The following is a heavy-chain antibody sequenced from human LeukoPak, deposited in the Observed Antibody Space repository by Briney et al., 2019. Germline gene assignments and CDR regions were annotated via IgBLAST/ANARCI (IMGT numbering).Heavy chain of an antibody. CDR2: IYSGGST. CDR3: ARDPWGTVAYY. Sequence: PGGSLRLSCAASGFTVSSNYISWVRQAPGKGLEWVSVIYSGGSTYYADSVKGRFTISRDNSKNTLYLQMNSLRAEDTAVYYCARDPWGTVAYYWGQGTLVTVSS. J-gene: IGHJ4*02. D-gene: IGHD4-23*01. CDR1: GFTVSSNY. V-gene: IGHV3-66*02.